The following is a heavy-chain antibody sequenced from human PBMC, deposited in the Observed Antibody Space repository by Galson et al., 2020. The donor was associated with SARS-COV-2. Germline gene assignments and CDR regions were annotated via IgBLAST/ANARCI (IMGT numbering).Heavy chain of an antibody. CDR3: ARAGLTARGYSYGLGGYYGMDV. CDR2: ISYDGSNK. V-gene: IGHV3-30-3*01. Sequence: GGSLRLSCAASGFTFSSYAMHWVRQAPGKGLEWVAVISYDGSNKYYADSVKGRFTVSRDNSKNTLYLQMNSLRAEDTAVYYCARAGLTARGYSYGLGGYYGMDVWGQGATVTVSS. J-gene: IGHJ6*02. D-gene: IGHD5-18*01. CDR1: GFTFSSYA.